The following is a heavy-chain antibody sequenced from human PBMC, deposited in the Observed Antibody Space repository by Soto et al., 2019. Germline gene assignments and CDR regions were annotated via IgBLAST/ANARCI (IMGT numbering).Heavy chain of an antibody. CDR3: ARIPRVWDSSSWSVGYYYCGMDV. J-gene: IGHJ6*02. Sequence: SGPTLVNPTQTLTLTCTFSGFSLSTSGMCVSWIRQPPGKALEWLALIDWDDDKYYSTSLKTRLTISKDTSKNQVVLTMTNMDPVDTATYYCARIPRVWDSSSWSVGYYYCGMDVWGQGTTVTVSS. V-gene: IGHV2-70*01. CDR1: GFSLSTSGMC. CDR2: IDWDDDK. D-gene: IGHD6-13*01.